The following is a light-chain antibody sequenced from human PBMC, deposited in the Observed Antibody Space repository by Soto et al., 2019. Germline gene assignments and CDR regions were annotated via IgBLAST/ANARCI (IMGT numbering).Light chain of an antibody. CDR3: QQYNNWPPWT. CDR2: DAS. CDR1: QRISRN. Sequence: EIVMTQSPATLSVSPGESATLSCRASQRISRNLAWYQQKPGQAPRLLIHDASTRATAIPARFSGSGSETEFTLTISSLQSEDSAVYYCQQYNNWPPWTFGQGTKVDIK. V-gene: IGKV3-15*01. J-gene: IGKJ1*01.